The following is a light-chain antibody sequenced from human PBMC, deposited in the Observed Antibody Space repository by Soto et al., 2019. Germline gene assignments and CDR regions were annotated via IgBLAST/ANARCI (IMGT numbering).Light chain of an antibody. CDR2: KAS. V-gene: IGKV1-5*03. J-gene: IGKJ1*01. Sequence: DIQMTQSPSTLSGSVGDRVTITCRASQTISSWLAWYQQKPGKAPKLLIYKASTLKSGVPSRFSGSGSGTVFTLTISSLQPDDFATYYCQHYNSYSGAFGQGTKVELK. CDR3: QHYNSYSGA. CDR1: QTISSW.